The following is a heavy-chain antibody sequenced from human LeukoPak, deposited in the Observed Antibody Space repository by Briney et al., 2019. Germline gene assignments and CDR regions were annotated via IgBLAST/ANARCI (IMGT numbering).Heavy chain of an antibody. CDR2: IFYSGYT. J-gene: IGHJ4*02. D-gene: IGHD3-22*01. CDR1: GGSINRGGYY. V-gene: IGHV4-31*02. CDR3: ASGYDSSAPFRL. Sequence: SQTLSLTCIVSGGSINRGGYYWTWIRQHPGKGLEWIGLIFYSGYTDYNPALTSRLTISLDTSKNQLSLRLTSVTAADTAVYFCASGYDSSAPFRLWGQGTLVTVSS.